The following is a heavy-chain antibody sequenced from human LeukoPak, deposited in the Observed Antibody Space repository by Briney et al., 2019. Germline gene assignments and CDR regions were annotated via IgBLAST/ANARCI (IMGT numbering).Heavy chain of an antibody. Sequence: AGGSLRLSCAASGFTFSSYAMSWVRQAPGEGRGWVSAISGRGGSTYYADSVKGRFTISRDNAKNSLYLQMNSLRDEDTAVYYCASGGLDGYNWPRAFDYWGQGTLVTVSS. D-gene: IGHD5-24*01. CDR3: ASGGLDGYNWPRAFDY. CDR2: ISGRGGST. CDR1: GFTFSSYA. V-gene: IGHV3-23*01. J-gene: IGHJ4*02.